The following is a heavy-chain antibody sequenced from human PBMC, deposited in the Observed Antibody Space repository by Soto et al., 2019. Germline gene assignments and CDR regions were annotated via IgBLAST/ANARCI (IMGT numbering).Heavy chain of an antibody. J-gene: IGHJ4*02. CDR2: IFYSGST. CDR1: GGSISSSSHY. D-gene: IGHD3-9*01. Sequence: SETLSLTCTVSGGSISSSSHYWGWIRQPPGMGLEWIGSIFYSGSTYYNPSLMSRVTISVDTSKNQFSLKLSSVTAADTAVYFCARRESYDILTGYYHFDYWGQGILVTVSS. V-gene: IGHV4-39*01. CDR3: ARRESYDILTGYYHFDY.